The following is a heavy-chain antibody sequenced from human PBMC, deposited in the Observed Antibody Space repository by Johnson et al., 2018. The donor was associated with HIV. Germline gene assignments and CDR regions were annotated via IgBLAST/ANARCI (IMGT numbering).Heavy chain of an antibody. Sequence: QVQLVESGGGVVQPGRSLRLSCVASGFTFSSYSMHWVRQAPGKGLEWVAVISYDGSNKYYADSVKGRFTISRDNSKNTLYLQMNSLRAEDTAVYYCAKDRITYYYDSSGYYSREPDAFDIWGQGTMVTVSS. CDR2: ISYDGSNK. CDR1: GFTFSSYS. CDR3: AKDRITYYYDSSGYYSREPDAFDI. J-gene: IGHJ3*02. V-gene: IGHV3-30-3*01. D-gene: IGHD3-22*01.